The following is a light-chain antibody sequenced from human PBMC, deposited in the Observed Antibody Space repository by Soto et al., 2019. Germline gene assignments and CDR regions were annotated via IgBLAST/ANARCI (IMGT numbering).Light chain of an antibody. CDR2: LGS. CDR1: QSLLHSNGFNY. J-gene: IGKJ2*01. Sequence: DIVMTQSPLSLAVTPGEPASISCRSSQSLLHSNGFNYLDWYLQKPGQSPQLLMYLGSTRASGVPDRFSGSGSGTDFTLKISRVEAEDVGVYYCMEALHTPYTFGQGTKVEIK. V-gene: IGKV2-28*01. CDR3: MEALHTPYT.